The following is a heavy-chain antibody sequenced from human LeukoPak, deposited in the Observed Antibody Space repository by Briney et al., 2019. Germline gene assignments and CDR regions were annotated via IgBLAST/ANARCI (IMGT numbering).Heavy chain of an antibody. V-gene: IGHV3-23*01. CDR2: ISGSGGST. Sequence: GGSLRLSCAASGFTFSSCAMSWVRQAPGKGLEWVSAISGSGGSTYYADSVKGRFTISRDNSKNTLYLQMNSLRAEDTAVYYCAKDQYYYGSGSYYDYWGQGTLVTVSS. CDR1: GFTFSSCA. CDR3: AKDQYYYGSGSYYDY. J-gene: IGHJ4*02. D-gene: IGHD3-10*01.